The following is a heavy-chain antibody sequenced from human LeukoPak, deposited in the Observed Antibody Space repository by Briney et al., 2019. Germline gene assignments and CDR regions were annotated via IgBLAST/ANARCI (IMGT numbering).Heavy chain of an antibody. D-gene: IGHD3-22*01. CDR2: INPNSGGT. Sequence: ASVKVSCKASGYTFSDYYIHWVRQAPCQGLEWMGRINPNSGGTNYAQKFQGRVTMTRDTSISTTYMELSRLRSDDTAVYYCARADYYDSSGYSYWGQGTLVTVSS. CDR3: ARADYYDSSGYSY. CDR1: GYTFSDYY. V-gene: IGHV1-2*06. J-gene: IGHJ4*02.